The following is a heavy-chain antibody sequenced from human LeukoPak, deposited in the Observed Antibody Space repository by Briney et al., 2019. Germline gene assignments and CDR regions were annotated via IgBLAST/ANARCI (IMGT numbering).Heavy chain of an antibody. V-gene: IGHV3-23*01. CDR1: GFTFSTYA. D-gene: IGHD5-24*01. J-gene: IGHJ2*01. CDR3: AKRGDGYNQDGFGYWYFDL. Sequence: PGGSLRLSCTAAGFTFSTYAMGWARQAPGKGLEWVSGIGSSGVDTYYADSAKGRFTISRDNSKNTLYLQMNSLRAEDTAVYYCAKRGDGYNQDGFGYWYFDLWGRGTLVTVSS. CDR2: IGSSGVDT.